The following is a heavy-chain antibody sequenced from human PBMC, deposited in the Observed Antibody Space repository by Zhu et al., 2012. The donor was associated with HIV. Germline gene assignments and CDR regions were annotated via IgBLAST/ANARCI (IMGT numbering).Heavy chain of an antibody. J-gene: IGHJ4*01. CDR2: VYRSGAT. Sequence: QVQLKGSGPGLVKPSETLSLTCDVSGSSINTPEYWGWIRQPPGKGLEWIANVYRSGATYYNPSLRSRATISLDTSRNAFFLTLNSVTAADTAIYYCARTGDDNHHASFDIWDQGTLITVSS. V-gene: IGHV4-38-2*01. CDR1: GSSINTPEY. CDR3: ARTGDDNHHASFDI. D-gene: IGHD2-21*01.